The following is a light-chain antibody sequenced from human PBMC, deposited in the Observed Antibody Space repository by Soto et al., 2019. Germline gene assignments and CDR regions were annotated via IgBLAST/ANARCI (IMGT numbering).Light chain of an antibody. CDR3: QQRSRT. Sequence: EIVMTQSPATLSVSPGERATLSCRASQSVSSNLAWYQQKPGQAPRLLIYGASTRATGIPARFSGSGSGTEFTLTISSLQSEDFAVYYCQQRSRTFGQGTK. V-gene: IGKV3-15*01. J-gene: IGKJ1*01. CDR1: QSVSSN. CDR2: GAS.